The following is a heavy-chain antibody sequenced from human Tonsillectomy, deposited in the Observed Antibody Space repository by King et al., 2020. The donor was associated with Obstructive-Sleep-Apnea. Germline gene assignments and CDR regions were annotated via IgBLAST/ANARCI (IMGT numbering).Heavy chain of an antibody. Sequence: VQLVESGGGVVQPGRSLRLSCAASGLIFSNYGMLWVRQAPGKGREWVGLIWYGVSNKYFADSLKGRFTISRDNSKNRLYLQMNSLRGEDTAVYYCASGSGWYGSAEYFQHWGQGTLVTVSS. D-gene: IGHD6-19*01. CDR1: GLIFSNYG. V-gene: IGHV3-33*01. CDR2: IWYGVSNK. CDR3: ASGSGWYGSAEYFQH. J-gene: IGHJ1*01.